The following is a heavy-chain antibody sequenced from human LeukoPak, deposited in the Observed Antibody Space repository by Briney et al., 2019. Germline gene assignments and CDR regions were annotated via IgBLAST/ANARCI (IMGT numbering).Heavy chain of an antibody. CDR2: INPNSGGT. V-gene: IGHV1-2*02. D-gene: IGHD5-18*01. CDR1: GYTFTGYY. Sequence: ASLKVSCKASGYTFTGYYMHWVRHAPGQGLEWRGWINPNSGGTNYAQKFQGRVTMTRDTSISTAYMELSRLRSDDTAVYYCARADGLLTTAMVTYFDYWGQGTLVTVSS. J-gene: IGHJ4*02. CDR3: ARADGLLTTAMVTYFDY.